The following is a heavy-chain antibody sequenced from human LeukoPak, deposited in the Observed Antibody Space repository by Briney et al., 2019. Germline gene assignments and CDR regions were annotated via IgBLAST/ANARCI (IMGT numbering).Heavy chain of an antibody. CDR1: GFTFSSYE. J-gene: IGHJ3*02. Sequence: GGSLRLSCAASGFTFSSYEMNWVRQAPGKGLEWVSYISSSGSTIYYADSVKGRFTISRDNAKNSLYLQMNSLRAEDTAVYYCARDCGGSCYALVTDAFDIWPQETMVTVSS. CDR2: ISSSGSTI. V-gene: IGHV3-48*03. CDR3: ARDCGGSCYALVTDAFDI. D-gene: IGHD2-15*01.